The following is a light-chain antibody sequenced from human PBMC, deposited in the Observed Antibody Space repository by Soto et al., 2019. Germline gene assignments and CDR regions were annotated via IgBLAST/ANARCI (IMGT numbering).Light chain of an antibody. CDR2: KAS. J-gene: IGKJ1*01. Sequence: DIQMTQSPSTLSASIGDRVTITCRASQNISNWLAWYQQKPGKAPKLLLYKASSLEGGVPSRFSGSASGTEFTLTISSLQPDDFATYYCQHYDSFPWTFGQGTKVEIK. CDR3: QHYDSFPWT. V-gene: IGKV1-5*03. CDR1: QNISNW.